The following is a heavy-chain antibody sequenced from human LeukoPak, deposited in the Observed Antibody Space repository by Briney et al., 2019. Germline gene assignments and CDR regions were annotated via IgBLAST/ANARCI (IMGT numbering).Heavy chain of an antibody. CDR1: GFSLSTSGMR. CDR3: ARADGGNSWAHDAFDI. V-gene: IGHV2-70*04. Sequence: SGPALVKPTQTLTLTCSFSGFSLSTSGMRVSWIRQPPGKALEWLARIDWDDDKFYSTSLKTRLTISKDTSKNQVVLTMTNMDPVDTATYYCARADGGNSWAHDAFDIWGQGTMVTVSS. J-gene: IGHJ3*02. D-gene: IGHD4-23*01. CDR2: IDWDDDK.